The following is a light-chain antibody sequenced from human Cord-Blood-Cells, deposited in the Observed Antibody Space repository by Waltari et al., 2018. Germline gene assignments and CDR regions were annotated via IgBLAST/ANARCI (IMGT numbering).Light chain of an antibody. CDR2: DVS. Sequence: QSALTQPASVSRSPGQSLTPPCTGTSSDVGGSNYVPWYQQHPGKAPKLMIYDVSNRPSGVSTRFSGSKSGNTASLTISGLQAEDEADYYCSSYTSSSTYVFGTGTKVTVL. CDR1: SSDVGGSNY. J-gene: IGLJ1*01. V-gene: IGLV2-14*03. CDR3: SSYTSSSTYV.